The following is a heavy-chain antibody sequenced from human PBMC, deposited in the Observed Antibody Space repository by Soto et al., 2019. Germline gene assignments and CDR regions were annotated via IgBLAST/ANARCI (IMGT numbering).Heavy chain of an antibody. V-gene: IGHV1-69*12. J-gene: IGHJ5*01. CDR3: ARDRAVREGIFDF. D-gene: IGHD3-10*01. CDR2: IIPIFGTA. CDR1: GGTFSSYV. Sequence: QVQLVQSGAEVKKPGSSVKVSCKASGGTFSSYVISWVRQAPGQGLEWMGGIIPIFGTANYSQKFQGRVTITADESTSTAYMELSSLKSEDTAVYYCARDRAVREGIFDFWGQGTLVTVSS.